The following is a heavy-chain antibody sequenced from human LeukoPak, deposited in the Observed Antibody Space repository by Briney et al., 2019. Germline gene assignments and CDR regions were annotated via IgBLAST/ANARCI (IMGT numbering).Heavy chain of an antibody. J-gene: IGHJ4*02. Sequence: PGGPLRLSCAASGFTFSSYAMSWVRQAPGKGLEWVSAISGSGGSTYYADSVKGRFTISRDNSKNTLYLQMNSLRAEDTAVYYCAKARGYYYDSSGYYTLDSFDYWGRGTLVTVSS. D-gene: IGHD3-22*01. CDR3: AKARGYYYDSSGYYTLDSFDY. CDR1: GFTFSSYA. CDR2: ISGSGGST. V-gene: IGHV3-23*01.